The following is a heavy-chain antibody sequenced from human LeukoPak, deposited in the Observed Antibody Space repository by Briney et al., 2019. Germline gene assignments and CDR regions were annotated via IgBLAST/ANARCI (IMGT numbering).Heavy chain of an antibody. D-gene: IGHD6-13*01. CDR1: GYTFTYRY. CDR3: ASGEQQLAQWYMDV. CDR2: ITPFNGNT. V-gene: IGHV1-45*02. J-gene: IGHJ6*03. Sequence: GSSVKVSCKASGYTFTYRYLHWVRQAPGQALEWMGWITPFNGNTNYAQKFQDRVTITRDRSMSTAYMELSSLRSEDTAMYYCASGEQQLAQWYMDVWGKGTTVTVSS.